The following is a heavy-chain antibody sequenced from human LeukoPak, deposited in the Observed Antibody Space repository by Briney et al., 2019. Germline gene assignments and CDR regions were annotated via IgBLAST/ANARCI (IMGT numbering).Heavy chain of an antibody. J-gene: IGHJ4*02. CDR1: GGTFSSYA. D-gene: IGHD4-17*01. V-gene: IGHV1-69*13. Sequence: SVKVSCKASGGTFSSYAISWVRQAPGQGLEWMGGIIPIFGTANYAQKFQGRVTITADESTSTAYMELSSLRSEDTAVYYCASGTGDYGDYRRPYFDYWGQGPLVTVSS. CDR2: IIPIFGTA. CDR3: ASGTGDYGDYRRPYFDY.